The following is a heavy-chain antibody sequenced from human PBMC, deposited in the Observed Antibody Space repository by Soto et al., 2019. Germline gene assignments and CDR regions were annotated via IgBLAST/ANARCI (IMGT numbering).Heavy chain of an antibody. J-gene: IGHJ5*02. CDR1: GGSMSSYY. Sequence: QVHLQQSGPGLVNPSETLSLTCTVSGGSMSSYYWTWIRQPAGKGLEWIGRVYSSGGTHYNPSLKRRVTISLATSKNQFSLRLLSVTDADTAVYYCARGQRFSDWFDPWGQGTLVTVSS. CDR3: ARGQRFSDWFDP. V-gene: IGHV4-4*07. CDR2: VYSSGGT. D-gene: IGHD3-3*01.